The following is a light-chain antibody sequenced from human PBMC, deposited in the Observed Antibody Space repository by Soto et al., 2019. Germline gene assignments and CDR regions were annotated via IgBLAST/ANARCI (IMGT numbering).Light chain of an antibody. Sequence: QSALTQPASVSGSPGQSITISCTGTSNDVGTYNLVSWYQQRPGKGPTLVIFENDQRPSGVSFRFSDSKSGNTASLTISGLQAEDEADYYCCSYAGSSTYVFGTGTKVTVL. CDR3: CSYAGSSTYV. V-gene: IGLV2-23*01. CDR2: END. CDR1: SNDVGTYNL. J-gene: IGLJ1*01.